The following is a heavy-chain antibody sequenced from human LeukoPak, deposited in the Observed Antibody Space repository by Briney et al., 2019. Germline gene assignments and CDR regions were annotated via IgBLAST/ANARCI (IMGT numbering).Heavy chain of an antibody. CDR2: IMSGSTTI. Sequence: PGGSLRLSCAASGFTFSAYSMNWVRQAPGRGREWVSYIMSGSTTIYYADSVKGSFTVSRDNAKNSLYLQMNSLRAEDTAVYYCAKGTNYYDSSGSDYWGQGTLVTVSS. D-gene: IGHD3-22*01. CDR1: GFTFSAYS. V-gene: IGHV3-48*01. J-gene: IGHJ4*02. CDR3: AKGTNYYDSSGSDY.